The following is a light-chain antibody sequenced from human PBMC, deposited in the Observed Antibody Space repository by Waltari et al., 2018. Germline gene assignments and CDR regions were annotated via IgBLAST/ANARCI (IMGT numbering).Light chain of an antibody. CDR2: GAS. V-gene: IGKV3-20*01. CDR1: QSVSNNY. J-gene: IGKJ4*01. Sequence: EIVLTQSPGTLSLSPGERATLACRASQSVSNNYLAWYQQKSGQAPRLLIYGASSRATGIPDRFSGSGSGTDFTLTINRLEPEDFAVYYCQQYSSSPLTFGGGTKVEIK. CDR3: QQYSSSPLT.